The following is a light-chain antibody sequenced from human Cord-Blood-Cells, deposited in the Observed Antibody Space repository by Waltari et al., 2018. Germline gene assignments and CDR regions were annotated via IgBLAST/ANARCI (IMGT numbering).Light chain of an antibody. V-gene: IGKV1-39*01. Sequence: DIQMTQSPYSMSASVGDRVTITCRASQSISSYLNLYQQKPGKAPKLLIYVASSLQSGVPPRFSGSESVTDFTLTISSPQTEDSATYYCQQSYSTPRYTFGQGTKLEIK. CDR3: QQSYSTPRYT. CDR2: VAS. CDR1: QSISSY. J-gene: IGKJ2*01.